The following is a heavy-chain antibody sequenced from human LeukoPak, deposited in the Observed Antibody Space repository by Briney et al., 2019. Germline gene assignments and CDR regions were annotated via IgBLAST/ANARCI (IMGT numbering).Heavy chain of an antibody. CDR3: ARGLRNTDTFDI. CDR1: GFTFSSIA. CDR2: ISGSGGGT. Sequence: GGSLRLSCAASGFTFSSIAMSWVRQAPDKGLEWVSTISGSGGGTYYADSVKGRFTISRDNSKNTVYLQMNSLRAEDTAVYYCARGLRNTDTFDIWGQGTMVTVSS. V-gene: IGHV3-23*01. J-gene: IGHJ3*02.